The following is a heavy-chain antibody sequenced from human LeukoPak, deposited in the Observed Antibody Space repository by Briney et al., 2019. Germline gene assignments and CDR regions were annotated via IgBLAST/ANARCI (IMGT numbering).Heavy chain of an antibody. Sequence: SEILSPTCAVYGGSFSGYYWSWIRQPPGKGLEWIGEINHSGSTNYNPSLKSRVTISVDTSKNQFSLKLSSVTAADTAVYYCARVVLRYCSSTSCYRAGRFDYWGQGTLVTVSS. CDR1: GGSFSGYY. J-gene: IGHJ4*02. V-gene: IGHV4-34*01. CDR2: INHSGST. D-gene: IGHD2-2*01. CDR3: ARVVLRYCSSTSCYRAGRFDY.